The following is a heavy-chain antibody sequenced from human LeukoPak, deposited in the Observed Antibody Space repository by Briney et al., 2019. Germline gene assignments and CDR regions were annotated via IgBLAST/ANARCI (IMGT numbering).Heavy chain of an antibody. CDR1: GFTFSSYS. V-gene: IGHV3-21*01. D-gene: IGHD4-23*01. CDR2: ISSSSSYI. Sequence: GGSLRLSCAASGFTFSSYSMNWVRQAPGKGLEWVSSISSSSSYIYYADSVKGRFTISRDNAKNSLYLQMNSLRAEDTAVYYCARGGNSGVAFDIWGQGIMVTVSS. J-gene: IGHJ3*02. CDR3: ARGGNSGVAFDI.